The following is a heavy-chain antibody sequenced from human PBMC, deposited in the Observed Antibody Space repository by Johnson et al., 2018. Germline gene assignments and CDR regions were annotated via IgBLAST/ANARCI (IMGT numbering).Heavy chain of an antibody. Sequence: QVQLVQSGGGVVQPGRSLRLSCAASGFTFSSYGMHWVRQAPGKGLEWVAVISYDGSNKYYADSVKGRFTISRDNSKNTLYLQMNSLGAEDTAVYYCAKGEWGGYSYGYPYYYYMDVWGKGTTVTVSS. D-gene: IGHD5-18*01. CDR1: GFTFSSYG. CDR2: ISYDGSNK. V-gene: IGHV3-30*18. CDR3: AKGEWGGYSYGYPYYYYMDV. J-gene: IGHJ6*03.